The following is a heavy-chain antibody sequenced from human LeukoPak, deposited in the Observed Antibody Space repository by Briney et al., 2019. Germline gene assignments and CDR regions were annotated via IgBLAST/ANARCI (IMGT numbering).Heavy chain of an antibody. CDR3: ARDRLVGYFDY. V-gene: IGHV3-7*01. CDR2: IKQDETEK. Sequence: PGGSLRLSCTASGFTFSNFWMGWVRQAPGKGLEWVANIKQDETEKFYLGSVKGRFTISRDNAKNSLYLQMNSLRAEDTAVYYCARDRLVGYFDYWGQGTLVTVSS. CDR1: GFTFSNFW. J-gene: IGHJ4*02.